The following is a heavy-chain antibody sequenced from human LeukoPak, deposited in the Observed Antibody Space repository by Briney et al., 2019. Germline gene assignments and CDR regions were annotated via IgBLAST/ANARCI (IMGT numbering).Heavy chain of an antibody. CDR3: AKEPDSSGYFGY. Sequence: GGSLRLSCAASGFTFSKYAMSWVRQAPGKGLEWVSAISGSGRSTYYADSVKGRFTISRDSSKNTQYLQMNSLRADDTAVYYCAKEPDSSGYFGYWGQGTLVTVSS. J-gene: IGHJ4*02. D-gene: IGHD3-22*01. CDR1: GFTFSKYA. V-gene: IGHV3-23*01. CDR2: ISGSGRST.